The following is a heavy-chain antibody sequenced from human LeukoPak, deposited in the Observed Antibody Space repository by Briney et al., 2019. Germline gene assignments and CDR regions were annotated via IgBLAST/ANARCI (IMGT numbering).Heavy chain of an antibody. CDR2: INPSGGST. CDR3: ARRSLDTAMVSDAFDI. J-gene: IGHJ3*02. CDR1: GYTFTNYY. D-gene: IGHD5-18*01. V-gene: IGHV1-46*01. Sequence: ASVKVSCKASGYTFTNYYMHWVRQAPGQGLEWMGIINPSGGSTSYAQKFQGRLTMTRDTSASTAYMELSSLRSEDTAVYYCARRSLDTAMVSDAFDIWGQGTMVTVSS.